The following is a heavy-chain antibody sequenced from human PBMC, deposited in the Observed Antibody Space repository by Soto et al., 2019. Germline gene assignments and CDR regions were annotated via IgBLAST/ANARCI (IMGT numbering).Heavy chain of an antibody. CDR1: GFTFSSYS. Sequence: GGSLRLSCAASGFTFSSYSMNWVRQAPGKGLEWVSYISSSSSTIYYADSVKGRFTISRDNAKNSLYLQMNSLRDEDTAVYYCARQEICSGGSCHILIDYWGQGTLVTVSS. J-gene: IGHJ4*02. V-gene: IGHV3-48*02. D-gene: IGHD2-15*01. CDR3: ARQEICSGGSCHILIDY. CDR2: ISSSSSTI.